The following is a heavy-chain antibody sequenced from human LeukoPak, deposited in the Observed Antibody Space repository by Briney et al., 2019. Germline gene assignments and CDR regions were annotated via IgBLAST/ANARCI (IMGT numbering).Heavy chain of an antibody. D-gene: IGHD1/OR15-1a*01. CDR2: MNPNSGNT. CDR3: ATVKRTVTYYYYGMDV. V-gene: IGHV1-8*01. CDR1: GYTFTSYD. Sequence: ASVKVSCKASGYTFTSYDINWVRQATGQGLEWMGWMNPNSGNTGYAQKFQGRVTMTRNTSISTAYMELSSLRSEDTAVYYCATVKRTVTYYYYGMDVWGQGTTVTVSS. J-gene: IGHJ6*02.